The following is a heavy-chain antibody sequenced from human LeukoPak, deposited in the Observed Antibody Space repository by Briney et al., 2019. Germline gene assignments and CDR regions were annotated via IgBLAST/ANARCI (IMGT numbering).Heavy chain of an antibody. J-gene: IGHJ6*02. Sequence: PGGSLRLSCAAPGFTFTAFTINWVRQAPGKGLEWVSSISSSSSIYFADSVKGRFTISRDNAKNSLYLQMNSLRAEDTAVYYCAKNGGPHGMDVWGQGTTITVSS. CDR3: AKNGGPHGMDV. CDR1: GFTFTAFT. CDR2: ISSSSSI. V-gene: IGHV3-69-1*01. D-gene: IGHD3-10*01.